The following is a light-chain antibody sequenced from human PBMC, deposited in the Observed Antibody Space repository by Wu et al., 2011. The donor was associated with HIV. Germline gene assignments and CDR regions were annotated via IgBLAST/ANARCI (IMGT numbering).Light chain of an antibody. CDR3: QQYGSSPET. CDR2: GAS. J-gene: IGKJ4*01. Sequence: ATLSCRASQSVTSYLAWYQQRPGQAPRLLIYGASTRATGTPYRFFGSGSETDFTLTITRLEPEDFAVYYCQQYGSSPETFGGGTKVEI. CDR1: QSVTSY. V-gene: IGKV3-20*01.